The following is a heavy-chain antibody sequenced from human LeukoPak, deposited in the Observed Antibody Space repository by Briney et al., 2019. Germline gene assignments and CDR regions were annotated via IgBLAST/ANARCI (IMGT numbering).Heavy chain of an antibody. CDR2: IYYSGST. J-gene: IGHJ6*03. CDR3: ARGGPPGYYYDYYMDV. V-gene: IGHV4-59*01. Sequence: SETLSLTCTVSGGSISSYYWSWIRQPPGKGLEWIGYIYYSGSTNYNPSLKSRVTISVDTSKNQFSLKLSSVTAADTAVYYCARGGPPGYYYDYYMDVWGKGTTVTISS. CDR1: GGSISSYY.